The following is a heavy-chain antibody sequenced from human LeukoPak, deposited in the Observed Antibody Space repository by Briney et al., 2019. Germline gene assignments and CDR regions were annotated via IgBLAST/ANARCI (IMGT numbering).Heavy chain of an antibody. Sequence: SETLSLTCTVSGGSISSSSYCWGWIRQPPGTGLEWIGSIYYSGSTYYNPSLKSRVTISVDTSKNQFSLKLSSVTAADTAVYYCARTPGIAVASDWFDPWGQGTLVTVSS. CDR1: GGSISSSSYC. D-gene: IGHD6-19*01. V-gene: IGHV4-39*07. J-gene: IGHJ5*02. CDR3: ARTPGIAVASDWFDP. CDR2: IYYSGST.